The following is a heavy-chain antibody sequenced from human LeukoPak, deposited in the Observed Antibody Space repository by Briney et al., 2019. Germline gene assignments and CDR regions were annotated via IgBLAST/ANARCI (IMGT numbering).Heavy chain of an antibody. V-gene: IGHV4-59*01. CDR3: ASGGIYYGAAFDF. CDR1: GGSISSYY. J-gene: IGHJ4*02. D-gene: IGHD1-26*01. Sequence: SETLSLTCTVSGGSISSYYGSWIRQPPGKGLEWIGYIYYSGSTNYNPSLKSRVTMSVDTSKNQFSLKLSSVTAADTALYYCASGGIYYGAAFDFWGQGSLVTVSA. CDR2: IYYSGST.